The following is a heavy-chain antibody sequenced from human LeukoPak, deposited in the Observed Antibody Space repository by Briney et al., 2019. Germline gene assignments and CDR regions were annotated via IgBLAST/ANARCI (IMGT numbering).Heavy chain of an antibody. CDR3: ARDEYSSGWYPYYYYYYGMDV. J-gene: IGHJ6*02. Sequence: GGSLRLSCAASGFTFSSYWMSWVRQAPGKGLEWVANIKQDGSEKYYVDSVKGPYTISRDNAENSLYLQMHRMRAEDTAVYYCARDEYSSGWYPYYYYYYGMDVWGQGTTVTVSS. D-gene: IGHD6-19*01. CDR1: GFTFSSYW. CDR2: IKQDGSEK. V-gene: IGHV3-7*01.